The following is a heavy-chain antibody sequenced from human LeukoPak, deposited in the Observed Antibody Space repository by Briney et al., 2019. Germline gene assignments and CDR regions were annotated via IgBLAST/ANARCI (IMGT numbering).Heavy chain of an antibody. Sequence: GASVKVSCKASGYTFTGYYMHWVRQAPGQGLEWMGWINPNSGGTNYAQKFQGRVTMTRDTSISTAYMELSRLRSDDTAVYYCAIYYDILTGPFDPWGQGALVTVSS. CDR1: GYTFTGYY. V-gene: IGHV1-2*02. CDR3: AIYYDILTGPFDP. D-gene: IGHD3-9*01. CDR2: INPNSGGT. J-gene: IGHJ5*02.